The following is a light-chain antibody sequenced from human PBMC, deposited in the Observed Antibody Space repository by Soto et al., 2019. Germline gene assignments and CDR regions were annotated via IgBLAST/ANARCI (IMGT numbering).Light chain of an antibody. Sequence: QSVLTQPASVSGSPGQSITISCTGTSSDVGIYNLVSWYQQHPGKAPKLMIYEVSKRPSGVSDRFSGSKSGNTASLTISGLQTEDEADYYCCSYAASSTYVFGTGTQLTVL. CDR2: EVS. CDR3: CSYAASSTYV. CDR1: SSDVGIYNL. J-gene: IGLJ1*01. V-gene: IGLV2-23*02.